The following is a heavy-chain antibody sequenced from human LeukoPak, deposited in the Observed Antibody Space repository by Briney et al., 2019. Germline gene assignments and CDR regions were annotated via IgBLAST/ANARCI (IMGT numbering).Heavy chain of an antibody. J-gene: IGHJ5*02. CDR3: ARDHPGSYGSGYNERENWFDP. CDR1: GFTVSSNY. CDR2: IYSGGST. Sequence: GGSLRLSCTASGFTVSSNYMSWVRQAPGKGLEWVSVIYSGGSTYYADSVKGRFTISRDNSKNTLYLQMNSLRAEDTAVYYCARDHPGSYGSGYNERENWFDPWGQGTLVTVSS. D-gene: IGHD3-10*01. V-gene: IGHV3-66*01.